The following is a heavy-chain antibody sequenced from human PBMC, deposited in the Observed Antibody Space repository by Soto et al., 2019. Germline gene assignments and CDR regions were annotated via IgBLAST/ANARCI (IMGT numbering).Heavy chain of an antibody. CDR2: IYYSGST. CDR1: GGSISSGGYY. J-gene: IGHJ4*02. D-gene: IGHD3-10*01. V-gene: IGHV4-31*03. CDR3: ARLGTTMVLDY. Sequence: PSETLSLTCTVSGGSISSGGYYWSWIRQHPGKGLEWIGYIYYSGSTYYNPSLKSRVTISVDTSKNQFSLKLSSVTAADTAVYYCARLGTTMVLDYWGQGTLVTVSS.